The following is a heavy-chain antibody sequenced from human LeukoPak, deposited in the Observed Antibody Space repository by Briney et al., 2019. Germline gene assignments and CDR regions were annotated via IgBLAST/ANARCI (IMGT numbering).Heavy chain of an antibody. V-gene: IGHV3-7*01. Sequence: GGSLRLSCAASGFTFRTYWMSWVRQAPGKGLEWVANTNQGGSAKFYVDSVKGRFTISRDNAKNSLYLQMDSLRTEDTAVYYCARAAGYGASGDYSDRYCDYWGQGTLVTVSS. D-gene: IGHD4/OR15-4a*01. CDR1: GFTFRTYW. J-gene: IGHJ4*02. CDR3: ARAAGYGASGDYSDRYCDY. CDR2: TNQGGSAK.